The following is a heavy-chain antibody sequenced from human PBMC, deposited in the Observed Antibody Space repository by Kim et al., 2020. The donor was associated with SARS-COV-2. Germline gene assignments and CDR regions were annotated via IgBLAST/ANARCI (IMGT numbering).Heavy chain of an antibody. D-gene: IGHD3-3*01. CDR2: INTNTGNP. J-gene: IGHJ5*02. CDR1: GYTFTSYA. CDR3: AREDSITIVGVVIIRNWFNP. Sequence: ASVKVSCKASGYTFTSYAMNWVRQAPGQGLEWMGWINTNTGNPTYAQGFTGRFVFSLDTSVSTAYLQISSLKAEDTAVYYCAREDSITIVGVVIIRNWFNPWGQGTLVTVSS. V-gene: IGHV7-4-1*02.